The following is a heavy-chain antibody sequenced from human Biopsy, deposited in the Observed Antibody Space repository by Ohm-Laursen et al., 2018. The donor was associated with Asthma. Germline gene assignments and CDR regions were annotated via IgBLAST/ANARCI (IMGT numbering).Heavy chain of an antibody. CDR1: GFSFSNFA. J-gene: IGHJ4*02. Sequence: SLRLSCTASGFSFSNFAIHWVRQAPGKGLEWVGVISKDASTQDYADSVKGRFTISRDFSKNTLHLQMHSLRVEDTAVYYCARGDSSNWSHYYFDYWGQGTLVTVSS. CDR3: ARGDSSNWSHYYFDY. D-gene: IGHD3-22*01. V-gene: IGHV3-30*07. CDR2: ISKDASTQ.